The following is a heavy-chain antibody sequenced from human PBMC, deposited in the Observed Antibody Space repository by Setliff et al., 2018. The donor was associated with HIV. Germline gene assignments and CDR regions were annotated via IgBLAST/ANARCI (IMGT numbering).Heavy chain of an antibody. CDR3: ARMYSSSWYDFFDY. J-gene: IGHJ4*02. CDR2: IKQDGSEK. D-gene: IGHD6-13*01. CDR1: GFTFSSYW. V-gene: IGHV3-7*01. Sequence: GGSLRLSCAASGFTFSSYWMSWVRQAPGKGLEWVANIKQDGSEKYYVDSVKGRFTISRDNAKNSRYLQMNSLRAEDTAVYYCARMYSSSWYDFFDYWGQGTLVTVSS.